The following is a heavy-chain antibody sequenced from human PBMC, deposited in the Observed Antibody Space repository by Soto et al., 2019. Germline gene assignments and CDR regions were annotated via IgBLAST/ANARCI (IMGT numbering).Heavy chain of an antibody. CDR2: TYYRSKWYN. CDR3: ARGWGIAAAGPRYNWFDP. D-gene: IGHD6-13*01. Sequence: QSQTLSLTCAISGDSVSSNSAAWNWIRQSPSRGLEWLGRTYYRSKWYNDYAVSVKSRITINPDTSKNQFSLQLNSVTPEDTAVYYCARGWGIAAAGPRYNWFDPWGQGTLVTVSS. J-gene: IGHJ5*02. CDR1: GDSVSSNSAA. V-gene: IGHV6-1*01.